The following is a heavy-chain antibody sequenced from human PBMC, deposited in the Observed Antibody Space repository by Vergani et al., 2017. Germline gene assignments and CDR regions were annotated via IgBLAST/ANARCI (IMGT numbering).Heavy chain of an antibody. J-gene: IGHJ3*02. CDR1: GFTFSSYG. D-gene: IGHD3-22*01. CDR2: ISYDGSNK. V-gene: IGHV3-30*03. CDR3: AREYYYDSSGYYPHDAFDI. Sequence: VQLVESGGGVVQPGRSLRLSCAASGFTFSSYGMHWVRQAPGKGLEWVAVISYDGSNKYYADSMKGRFTISRDNSKNTLYLQMNSLRAEDTAVYYCAREYYYDSSGYYPHDAFDIWGQGTMVTVSS.